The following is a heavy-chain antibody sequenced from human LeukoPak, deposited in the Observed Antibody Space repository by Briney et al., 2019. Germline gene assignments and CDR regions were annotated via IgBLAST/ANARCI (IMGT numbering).Heavy chain of an antibody. CDR3: ARRLPCSGGSCYSFDY. V-gene: IGHV5-51*01. J-gene: IGHJ4*02. CDR1: GYSFTSYW. CDR2: IYPGDSDT. D-gene: IGHD2-15*01. Sequence: GESLKISCKGSGYSFTSYWIGWVRQMPGKGLEWTGIIYPGDSDTRYSPSFQGQVTISADKSISTAYLQWSSLKASDTAMYYCARRLPCSGGSCYSFDYWGQGTLVTVSS.